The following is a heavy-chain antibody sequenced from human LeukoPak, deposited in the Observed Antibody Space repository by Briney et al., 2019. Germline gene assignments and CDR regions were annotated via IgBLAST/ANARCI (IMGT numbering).Heavy chain of an antibody. Sequence: PGGSLRLSCAASGFTFSNDWMCWVRQAPGKGLEWVANINQDESKKYYADSVKGRFTISRDNAKNSLYLQMSSLTAEDMAIYYCARDHAYRADYWGQGTLVTVSS. D-gene: IGHD2-2*01. J-gene: IGHJ4*02. V-gene: IGHV3-7*01. CDR3: ARDHAYRADY. CDR2: INQDESKK. CDR1: GFTFSNDW.